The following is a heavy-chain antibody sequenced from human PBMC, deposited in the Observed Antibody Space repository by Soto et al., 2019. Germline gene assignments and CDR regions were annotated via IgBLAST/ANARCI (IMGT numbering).Heavy chain of an antibody. CDR2: ISGSGGST. CDR3: AKDTRGLRFLEWADDAFDI. Sequence: GGSLRLSCAASGFTFSSYAMSWVRQAPGKGLEWVSAISGSGGSTYYADSVKGRFTISRDNSKNTLYLQMNSLRAEDTAVYYCAKDTRGLRFLEWADDAFDIWGQGTMVTVS. CDR1: GFTFSSYA. J-gene: IGHJ3*02. D-gene: IGHD3-3*01. V-gene: IGHV3-23*01.